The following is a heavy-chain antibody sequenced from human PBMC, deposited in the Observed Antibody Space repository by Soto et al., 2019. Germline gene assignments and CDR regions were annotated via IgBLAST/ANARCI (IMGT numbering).Heavy chain of an antibody. CDR3: VRDGTKTLRDWFDP. CDR2: IYATGTT. D-gene: IGHD1-1*01. J-gene: IGHJ5*02. Sequence: SETLSLTCTVSGASISGFYWSWIRKSAGKGLEWIGRIYATGTTDYNPSLKSRVMMSVDTSKKQFSLKLRSVTAADTAVYYCVRDGTKTLRDWFDPGAREFRSPSPQ. CDR1: GASISGFY. V-gene: IGHV4-4*07.